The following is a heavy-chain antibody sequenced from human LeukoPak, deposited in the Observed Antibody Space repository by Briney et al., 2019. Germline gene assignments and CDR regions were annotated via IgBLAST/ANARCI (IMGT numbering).Heavy chain of an antibody. V-gene: IGHV3-30-3*01. J-gene: IGHJ4*02. CDR1: GFAFSGFA. D-gene: IGHD3-9*01. Sequence: GGSLRLSCAASGFAFSGFAMHWVRQAPGKGLEWVALTSYDESYKRYADSVKGRYTISRDNSKNTLYLQMKSLRAEDTAVYYCAKSFILTGLQDYWGQGTLVTVSS. CDR2: TSYDESYK. CDR3: AKSFILTGLQDY.